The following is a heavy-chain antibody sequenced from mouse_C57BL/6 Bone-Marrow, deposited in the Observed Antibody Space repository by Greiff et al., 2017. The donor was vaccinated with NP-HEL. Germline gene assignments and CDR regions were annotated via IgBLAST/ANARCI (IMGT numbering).Heavy chain of an antibody. V-gene: IGHV1-81*01. CDR1: GYTFTSYG. D-gene: IGHD1-1*01. J-gene: IGHJ3*01. Sequence: QVQLKESGAELARPGASVKLSCKASGYTFTSYGISWVKQRPGQGLEWIGEIYPRSGNTYYNEKFKGKATLTADKSSSTAYMELRSLTSEDSAVFFCASSPTYYYGSSPWGQGTLVTVSA. CDR3: ASSPTYYYGSSP. CDR2: IYPRSGNT.